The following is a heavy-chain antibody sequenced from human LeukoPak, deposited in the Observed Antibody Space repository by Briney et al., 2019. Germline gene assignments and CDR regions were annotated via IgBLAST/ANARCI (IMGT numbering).Heavy chain of an antibody. CDR2: IIPIFGTA. Sequence: ASVKVSCKASGGTFSSYAISWVRQAPGQGLEWMGGIIPIFGTANYAQKLQGRVTMTTDTSTSTAYMELRSLRSDDTAVYYCARDHLTMVRGVISYWGQGTLVTVSS. V-gene: IGHV1-69*05. CDR3: ARDHLTMVRGVISY. CDR1: GGTFSSYA. J-gene: IGHJ4*02. D-gene: IGHD3-10*01.